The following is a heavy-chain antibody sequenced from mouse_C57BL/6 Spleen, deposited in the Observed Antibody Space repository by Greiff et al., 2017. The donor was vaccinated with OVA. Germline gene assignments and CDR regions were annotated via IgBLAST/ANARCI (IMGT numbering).Heavy chain of an antibody. CDR1: GYTFPSYW. J-gene: IGHJ2*01. CDR2: IDPSDSYT. Sequence: QVQLQQPGAELVMPGASVKLSCKASGYTFPSYWMHWVKQRPGQGLEWIGEIDPSDSYTNYNQKFKGKSTLTVDKSSSTAYMQLSSRTSEDSAVYYCARGPYYFDYWGQGTTLTVSS. V-gene: IGHV1-69*01. CDR3: ARGPYYFDY.